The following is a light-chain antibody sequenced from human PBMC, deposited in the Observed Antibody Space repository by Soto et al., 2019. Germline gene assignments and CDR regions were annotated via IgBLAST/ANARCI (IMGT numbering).Light chain of an antibody. CDR2: GAS. V-gene: IGKV3-20*01. CDR3: HQYGYSPNT. CDR1: RSVSSRY. Sequence: LTQSPGTLSLSPGERATLSCRASRSVSSRYLAWYQQKPGQAPRLLIYGASSRATGIPDRFSGSGSGTDFTLTISRLEPEDFAVYHCHQYGYSPNTFGQGTKLEIK. J-gene: IGKJ2*01.